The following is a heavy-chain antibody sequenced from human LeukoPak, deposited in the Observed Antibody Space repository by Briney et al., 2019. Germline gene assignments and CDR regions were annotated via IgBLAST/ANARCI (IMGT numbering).Heavy chain of an antibody. CDR1: GYSFSDYD. D-gene: IGHD2-15*01. V-gene: IGHV1-8*01. CDR2: MNPKNGEP. J-gene: IGHJ5*02. CDR3: ARGVRRGTPCISP. Sequence: GASVKVSCKASGYSFSDYDFNWVRQATGQGLEWVGWMNPKNGEPGYAQQFQGRVTMTWITSTSTAYMELSSLTSEDTAVYYCARGVRRGTPCISPWGQGTLVTVSS.